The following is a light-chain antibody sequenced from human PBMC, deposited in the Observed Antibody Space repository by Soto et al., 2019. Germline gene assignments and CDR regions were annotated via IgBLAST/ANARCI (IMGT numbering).Light chain of an antibody. Sequence: EIVFTQSPATLSLSPGERATLSCRASQSVSSYLAWYQQKPGQAPRLLVYDASNRATDVPPRFSGSGSGTDFTLTISSLEPEDFAVYYCQQRSSWPPITFGQGTRLEI. V-gene: IGKV3-11*01. CDR1: QSVSSY. CDR2: DAS. J-gene: IGKJ5*01. CDR3: QQRSSWPPIT.